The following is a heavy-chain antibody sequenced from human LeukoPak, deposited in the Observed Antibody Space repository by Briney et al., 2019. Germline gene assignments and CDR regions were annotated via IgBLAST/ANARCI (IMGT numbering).Heavy chain of an antibody. CDR3: AREGYCSGGSCYVGWFDP. J-gene: IGHJ5*02. CDR2: IWYDGSNK. Sequence: GGSLRLSCAASGSTFSSYGMHWVRQAPGKGLEWVVVIWYDGSNKYYADSVKGRFTISRDNSKNTLYLQMNSLRAEDTAVYYCAREGYCSGGSCYVGWFDPWGQGTLVTVSS. D-gene: IGHD2-15*01. CDR1: GSTFSSYG. V-gene: IGHV3-33*01.